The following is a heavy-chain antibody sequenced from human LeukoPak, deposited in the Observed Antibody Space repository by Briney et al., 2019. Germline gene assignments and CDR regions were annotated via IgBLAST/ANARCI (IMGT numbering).Heavy chain of an antibody. CDR1: GGTFSSYA. J-gene: IGHJ4*02. V-gene: IGHV1-69*04. CDR3: ARERGTYYYDSSGYYS. D-gene: IGHD3-22*01. Sequence: ASVKVSCKASGGTFSSYAISWVRQAPGQGLEWMGRIIPIFGIVNYAQKFQGRVTITADKSTSTAYMELSSLRSEDTAVYYCARERGTYYYDSSGYYSWGQGTLVTVSS. CDR2: IIPIFGIV.